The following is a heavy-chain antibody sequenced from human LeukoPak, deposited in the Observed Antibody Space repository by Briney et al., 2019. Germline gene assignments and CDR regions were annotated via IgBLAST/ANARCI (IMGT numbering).Heavy chain of an antibody. CDR2: MNPNSGNT. J-gene: IGHJ3*02. CDR3: MFVASSGILGDI. D-gene: IGHD3-22*01. CDR1: GYTFTSYD. Sequence: ASVKVSCKASGYTFTSYDINWVRQATGQGLEWMGWMNPNSGNTGYAQKFQGRVTMTRNTSISTAYMELSSLRSEDTAVYYCMFVASSGILGDIWGQGTMVTVSP. V-gene: IGHV1-8*01.